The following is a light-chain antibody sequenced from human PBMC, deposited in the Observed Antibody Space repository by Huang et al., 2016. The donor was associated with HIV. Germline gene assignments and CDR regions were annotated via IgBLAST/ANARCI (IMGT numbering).Light chain of an antibody. Sequence: EALMTQSPATLSVSPGERVTLSCRASESVGRTVAWYQQKSGQAPRLLSYGSSTRATGVPPRFSGRGSGTEFTLSISSLQSEDFAVYYCQQYNNWPPVTFGQGTRLEMK. CDR2: GSS. CDR1: ESVGRT. CDR3: QQYNNWPPVT. J-gene: IGKJ5*01. V-gene: IGKV3-15*01.